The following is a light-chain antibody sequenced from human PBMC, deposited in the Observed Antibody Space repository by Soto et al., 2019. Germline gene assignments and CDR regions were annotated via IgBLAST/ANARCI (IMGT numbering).Light chain of an antibody. V-gene: IGKV1-5*01. J-gene: IGKJ1*01. CDR1: QSISSW. Sequence: IRKDRTSSTPSSYLGNKGTITFRASQSISSWLAWYQQKPGKAPKLLIYDASSLESGVPSRFSGSGSGTEFTLTISSLQPDDFATYYCQQYNSYLWTFGQGTKVDIK. CDR3: QQYNSYLWT. CDR2: DAS.